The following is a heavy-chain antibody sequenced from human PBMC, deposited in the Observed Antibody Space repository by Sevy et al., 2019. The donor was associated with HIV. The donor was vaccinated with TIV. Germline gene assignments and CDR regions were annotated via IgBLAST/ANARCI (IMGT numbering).Heavy chain of an antibody. D-gene: IGHD2-8*01. J-gene: IGHJ5*02. Sequence: SETLSLTCSVSGGSITNPDYNWSWIRQPPGKGLEWIGYIYYSGNTYYSPSLKRRVLLSIDTSKNQFSLSVNSVTSADTAAYYCARPNGPIGWSDPWGQGTLVTVSS. CDR1: GGSITNPDYN. CDR3: ARPNGPIGWSDP. V-gene: IGHV4-30-4*01. CDR2: IYYSGNT.